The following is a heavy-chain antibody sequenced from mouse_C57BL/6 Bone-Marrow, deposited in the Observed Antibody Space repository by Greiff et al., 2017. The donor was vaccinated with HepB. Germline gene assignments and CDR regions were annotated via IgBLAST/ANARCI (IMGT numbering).Heavy chain of an antibody. CDR1: GFTFSDYY. Sequence: EVQRVESAGGLVQPGSSMKLSCTASGFTFSDYYMAWVRQVPEKGLEWVANINYDGSSTYYLDSLKSRFIISRDNAKNILYLQMSSLKSEDTATYYCAREGDDYDDLLHFDYWGQGTTLTVSS. CDR2: INYDGSST. CDR3: AREGDDYDDLLHFDY. J-gene: IGHJ2*01. V-gene: IGHV5-16*01. D-gene: IGHD2-4*01.